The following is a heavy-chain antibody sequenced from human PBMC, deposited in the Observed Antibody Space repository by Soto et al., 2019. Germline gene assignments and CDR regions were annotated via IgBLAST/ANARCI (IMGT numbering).Heavy chain of an antibody. D-gene: IGHD5-12*01. Sequence: ASVKVSCKASGYTFTRSGISWVRQAPGQGLEWMGWISTYNGDTNYAQTCQGRVTMTTDTSTSTVHMEVRSLRSDDTAVYYCAREGVAPYYYYGMDVWGEGTAVTVSS. CDR1: GYTFTRSG. CDR2: ISTYNGDT. J-gene: IGHJ6*04. CDR3: AREGVAPYYYYGMDV. V-gene: IGHV1-18*01.